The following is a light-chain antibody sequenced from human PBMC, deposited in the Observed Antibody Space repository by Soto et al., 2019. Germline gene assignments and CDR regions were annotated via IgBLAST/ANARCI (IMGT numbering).Light chain of an antibody. CDR3: QQYNNWPPLT. V-gene: IGKV3-15*01. J-gene: IGKJ4*01. CDR2: GAS. CDR1: QSVSSN. Sequence: EIVMRQYPATLSVSPGERATLSCRASQSVSSNLAWSQQKPGQAPRLLIYGASTRATGIPARFSGSGSGTEFTLTISSLQSEDFAVYYCQQYNNWPPLTFGGGTKVEIK.